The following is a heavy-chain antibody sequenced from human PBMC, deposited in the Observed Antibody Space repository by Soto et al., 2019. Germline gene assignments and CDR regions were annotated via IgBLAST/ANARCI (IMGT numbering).Heavy chain of an antibody. CDR3: AQERLARGIDY. CDR1: GFTFSNYA. CDR2: ISSSGSNT. Sequence: EVQLLDSGGGLVQPGGSLRLSCAASGFTFSNYAMSWVRQAPGKGLDWVSTISSSGSNTYYADSVKGRFSISRDNSKNPVYLEMKNLRAEDTAVYYCAQERLARGIDYWGQGTLVTVSS. J-gene: IGHJ4*02. V-gene: IGHV3-23*01. D-gene: IGHD3-10*01.